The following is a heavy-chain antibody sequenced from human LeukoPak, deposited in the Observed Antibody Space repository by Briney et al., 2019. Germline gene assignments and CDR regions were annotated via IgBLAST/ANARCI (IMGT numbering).Heavy chain of an antibody. CDR2: INHSGST. V-gene: IGHV4-38-2*02. Sequence: PSETLSLTCTVSGYSISSGYYWGWIRQPPGKGLEWIGEINHSGSTNYNPSLKSRVTISVDTSKNQFSLKLSSVTAADTAVYYCARGRYYGSGSYYLDYWGQGTLVTVSS. CDR1: GYSISSGYY. CDR3: ARGRYYGSGSYYLDY. J-gene: IGHJ4*02. D-gene: IGHD3-10*01.